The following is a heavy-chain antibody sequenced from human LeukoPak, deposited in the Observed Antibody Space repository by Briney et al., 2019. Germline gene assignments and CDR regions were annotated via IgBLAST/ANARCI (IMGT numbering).Heavy chain of an antibody. J-gene: IGHJ4*02. CDR3: ARAGSGSSSWSTKFDY. Sequence: PSETLSLTCTVSGGSISSSSYYWGWIRQPPGKGLEWIGSIYYSGSTYYNPSLKSRVTIPVDTSKNQFSLKLSSVTAVDTAVYYCARAGSGSSSWSTKFDYWGQGTLVTVSS. CDR2: IYYSGST. V-gene: IGHV4-39*07. CDR1: GGSISSSSYY. D-gene: IGHD6-13*01.